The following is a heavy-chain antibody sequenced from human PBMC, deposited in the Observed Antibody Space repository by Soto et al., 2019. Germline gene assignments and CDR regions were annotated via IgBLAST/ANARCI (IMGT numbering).Heavy chain of an antibody. CDR3: ARVGELDGAYGNYVYFDY. Sequence: GASVKVSCKASGYTFTSYYMHWVRQAPGQGLEWMGIINPSGGSTSYAQKFQGRVTMTRDTSTSTVYMELGSLRSEDTAVYYCARVGELDGAYGNYVYFDYWGQGTLVTVSS. D-gene: IGHD4-17*01. CDR2: INPSGGST. J-gene: IGHJ4*02. V-gene: IGHV1-46*01. CDR1: GYTFTSYY.